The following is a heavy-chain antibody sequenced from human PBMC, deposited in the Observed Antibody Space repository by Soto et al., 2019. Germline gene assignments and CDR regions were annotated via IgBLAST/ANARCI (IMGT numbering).Heavy chain of an antibody. CDR2: IDPSDSYT. V-gene: IGHV5-10-1*01. Sequence: PGESLKISCKGSGYSFSTYWISWVRQMPGKGLEWMGRIDPSDSYTNYSPSFQGHVTISADKSISNAYLQWSSLKASDTAMYYCASRGGYSGYDPGTYYYGMDVWGQGTTVTVSS. D-gene: IGHD5-12*01. J-gene: IGHJ6*02. CDR1: GYSFSTYW. CDR3: ASRGGYSGYDPGTYYYGMDV.